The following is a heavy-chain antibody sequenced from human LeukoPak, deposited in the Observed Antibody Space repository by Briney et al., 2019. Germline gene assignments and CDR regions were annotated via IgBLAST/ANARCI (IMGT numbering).Heavy chain of an antibody. V-gene: IGHV4-39*07. Sequence: PSETLSLTCTVSGGSISSSSYYWGWIRQPPGKGLEWIGEINHSGSTNYNPSLKSRVTISVDTSKNQFSLKLSSVTAADTAVYYCARGLMVRGVPPGFYYMDVWGKGTTVTVSS. D-gene: IGHD3-10*01. CDR2: INHSGST. CDR3: ARGLMVRGVPPGFYYMDV. J-gene: IGHJ6*03. CDR1: GGSISSSSYY.